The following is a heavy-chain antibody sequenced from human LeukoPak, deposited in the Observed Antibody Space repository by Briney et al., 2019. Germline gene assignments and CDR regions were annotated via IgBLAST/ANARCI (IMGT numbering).Heavy chain of an antibody. Sequence: GGSLRLSCAASGFTFSSYWMHWVRQAPGKGLVWVSRINTDGSSTSYADSVKGRFTISRDNAKNTLYLQMNSLRAEDTAVYYCARGGPNYYDSSGYPDYWGQGTLVTVSS. J-gene: IGHJ4*02. CDR2: INTDGSST. CDR1: GFTFSSYW. D-gene: IGHD3-22*01. V-gene: IGHV3-74*01. CDR3: ARGGPNYYDSSGYPDY.